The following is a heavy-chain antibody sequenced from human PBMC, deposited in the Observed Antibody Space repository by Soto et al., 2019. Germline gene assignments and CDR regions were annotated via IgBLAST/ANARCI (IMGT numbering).Heavy chain of an antibody. J-gene: IGHJ6*03. Sequence: QVQLQQWGAGLLKPSETLSLTCAVYGGSFSGYYWSWIRQPQGKGLGWIGEFNHRGSTNYNPSVKSRVTLSVDTTKNEFSLNLSSVTAADTAVYYCARRGITMVRGVIRKSYYYYYMAVWGKGTTVTVSS. D-gene: IGHD3-10*01. CDR3: ARRGITMVRGVIRKSYYYYYMAV. CDR1: GGSFSGYY. CDR2: FNHRGST. V-gene: IGHV4-34*01.